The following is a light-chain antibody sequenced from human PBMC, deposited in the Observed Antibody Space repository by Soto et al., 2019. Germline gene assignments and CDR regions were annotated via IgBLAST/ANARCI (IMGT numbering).Light chain of an antibody. CDR3: CSYAGSFTFA. CDR1: SSVVGGYNY. J-gene: IGLJ2*01. V-gene: IGLV2-11*01. Sequence: QSALTQPRSVSGSPGQSVTVSCTGTSSVVGGYNYVSWYQQHTGKAPTLIVYDVNRRPSGVPERFSGSKSGNTASLTISGLQADDEGDYYCCSYAGSFTFAFGGGTKVTVL. CDR2: DVN.